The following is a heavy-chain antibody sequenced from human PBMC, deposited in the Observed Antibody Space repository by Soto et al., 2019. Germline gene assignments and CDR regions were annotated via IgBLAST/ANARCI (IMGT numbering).Heavy chain of an antibody. D-gene: IGHD3-22*01. CDR3: TADHHGGSGYLGYYYYGMDV. Sequence: QVQLVQSGAEVKKPGSSVKVSCKASGGTFSSYAISWVRQAPGQGLEWMGGIIPIFGTANYAQKFQGRVTITAEKTTSTADTEISSLRAEGRAVYYCTADHHGGSGYLGYYYYGMDVWGQGTTVTVSS. CDR2: IIPIFGTA. CDR1: GGTFSSYA. J-gene: IGHJ6*02. V-gene: IGHV1-69*06.